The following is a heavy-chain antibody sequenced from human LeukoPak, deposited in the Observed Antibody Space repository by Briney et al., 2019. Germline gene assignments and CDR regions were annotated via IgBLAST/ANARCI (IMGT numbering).Heavy chain of an antibody. CDR1: GSSVTSYW. CDR2: IYPGDSDT. V-gene: IGHV5-51*01. D-gene: IGHD2-2*01. CDR3: ARQPAASKGAEYFQH. J-gene: IGHJ1*01. Sequence: GESLKISCKGSGSSVTSYWIGCVRQMPGKGLEWMGIIYPGDSDTRYSPSFQGQVTISADKSISTAYLQWSSLKASDTAMYYCARQPAASKGAEYFQHWGQGTLVTVSS.